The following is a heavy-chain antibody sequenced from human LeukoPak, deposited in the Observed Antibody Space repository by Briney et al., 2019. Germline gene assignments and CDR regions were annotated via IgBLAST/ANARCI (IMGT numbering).Heavy chain of an antibody. J-gene: IGHJ1*01. CDR3: ARAGDSDTYYCPFQH. D-gene: IGHD3-10*01. CDR2: IYHSGST. V-gene: IGHV4-30-2*01. Sequence: PSETLSLTCTVSGGSISSGGYYWSWIRQPPGKGLEWIGYIYHSGSTYYNPSLKSRVTISVDRSKNQFSLELSSVTAADTAVYYCARAGDSDTYYCPFQHWGQGTLVTVSS. CDR1: GGSISSGGYY.